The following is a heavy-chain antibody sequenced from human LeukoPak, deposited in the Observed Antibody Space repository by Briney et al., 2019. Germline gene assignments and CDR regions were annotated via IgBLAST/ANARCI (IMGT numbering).Heavy chain of an antibody. Sequence: SVKVSCKASGGTFSSYAISWVRQAPGQGLEWMGGIISIFGTANYAQKFQGRVTITADESTSTAYMELSSLRSEDTAVYYCARVAYCGGDCSSYFDYWGQGTLVTVSS. CDR1: GGTFSSYA. CDR3: ARVAYCGGDCSSYFDY. CDR2: IISIFGTA. V-gene: IGHV1-69*13. J-gene: IGHJ4*02. D-gene: IGHD2-21*02.